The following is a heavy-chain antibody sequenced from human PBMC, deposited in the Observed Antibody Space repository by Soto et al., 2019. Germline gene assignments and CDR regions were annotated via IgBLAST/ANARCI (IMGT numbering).Heavy chain of an antibody. D-gene: IGHD2-15*01. Sequence: ASETLSLTCTVSGGSVSSYYWSWIRQPPGKGLEWIGYIYYSGSTNYNPSLKSRVTISVDTSKNQFSLKLSSVTAADTAVDYCARDRCSGGSCYVGNWFDPWGQGTLVTVSS. CDR3: ARDRCSGGSCYVGNWFDP. V-gene: IGHV4-59*02. CDR2: IYYSGST. CDR1: GGSVSSYY. J-gene: IGHJ5*02.